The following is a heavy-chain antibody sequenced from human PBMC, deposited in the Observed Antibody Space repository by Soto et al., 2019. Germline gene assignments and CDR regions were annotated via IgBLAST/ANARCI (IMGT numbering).Heavy chain of an antibody. CDR1: GGTFSSYA. Sequence: SVKVSCKASGGTFSSYAISWVRQAPGQGLGRMGGIIPIFGTANYAQKFQGRVTITADESTSTAYMELSSLRSEDTAVYYCASQGGGVRGVIGSHNWFDPWGQGTLVTVSS. CDR3: ASQGGGVRGVIGSHNWFDP. V-gene: IGHV1-69*13. D-gene: IGHD3-10*01. J-gene: IGHJ5*02. CDR2: IIPIFGTA.